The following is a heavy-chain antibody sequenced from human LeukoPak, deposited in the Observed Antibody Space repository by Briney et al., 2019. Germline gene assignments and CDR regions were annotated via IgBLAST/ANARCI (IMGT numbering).Heavy chain of an antibody. CDR3: AKDFAGYSSGQTDY. J-gene: IGHJ4*02. CDR2: ISGSGDYT. D-gene: IGHD6-19*01. CDR1: EFPFSSYA. V-gene: IGHV3-23*01. Sequence: PGGSLRLSCAASEFPFSSYAMSWVRQAPGKGLEWVSVISGSGDYTHYADSVKGRFTISRDNSKNTLYLQTNSLRAEDTAIYYCAKDFAGYSSGQTDYWGQGTLVTVSS.